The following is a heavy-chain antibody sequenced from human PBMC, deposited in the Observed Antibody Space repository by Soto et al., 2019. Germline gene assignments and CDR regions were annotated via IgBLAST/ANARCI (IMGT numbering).Heavy chain of an antibody. Sequence: EVQLPESGGRLLQLGGSLRLSCALPGFTFGSYSMNWVRQASGKGLEWVSYISRSSSTIYYPDSVKGRFTISRDNAKNSLYLQMNSLRDEDTAVYYCAREFWPLNWFDPWGQGTLVTVSS. D-gene: IGHD3-3*01. CDR2: ISRSSSTI. V-gene: IGHV3-48*02. CDR3: AREFWPLNWFDP. J-gene: IGHJ5*02. CDR1: GFTFGSYS.